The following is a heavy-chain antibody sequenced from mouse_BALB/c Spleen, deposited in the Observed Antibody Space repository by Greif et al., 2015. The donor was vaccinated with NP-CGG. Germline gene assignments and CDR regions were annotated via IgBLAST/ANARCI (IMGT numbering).Heavy chain of an antibody. J-gene: IGHJ1*01. CDR1: GFNIKDTY. CDR2: IDPANGNT. V-gene: IGHV14-3*02. D-gene: IGHD2-1*01. Sequence: VQLQQSGAELVKPGASVKLSCTASGFNIKDTYMHWVKQRPEQGLEWIGRIDPANGNTKYDPKFQGKATITADTSSNTAYLQLSSLASEDTAVYYCARYGNYVYFDVWGAGTTVTVSS. CDR3: ARYGNYVYFDV.